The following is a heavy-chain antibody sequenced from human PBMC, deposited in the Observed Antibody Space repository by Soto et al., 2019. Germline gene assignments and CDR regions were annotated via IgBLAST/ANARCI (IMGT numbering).Heavy chain of an antibody. CDR1: GYTFTGYY. CDR2: INPNSGGT. Sequence: APVKVSSKAPGYTFTGYYMHWVRQAPGQGLEWMGWINPNSGGTNYAQKFQGRVTMTRDTSISTAYMELSRLRFDDTAVYYCARAYSSSSVAYFDYWGQGTLVTVSS. V-gene: IGHV1-2*02. D-gene: IGHD6-6*01. CDR3: ARAYSSSSVAYFDY. J-gene: IGHJ4*02.